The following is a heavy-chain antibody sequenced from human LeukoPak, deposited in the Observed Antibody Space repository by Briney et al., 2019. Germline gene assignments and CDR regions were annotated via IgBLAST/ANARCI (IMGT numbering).Heavy chain of an antibody. J-gene: IGHJ1*01. CDR1: GGSISSGSYY. V-gene: IGHV4-61*02. D-gene: IGHD6-6*01. CDR3: ARERSWSSSSAHFQH. Sequence: SENLSLTCTVSGGSISSGSYYWSWIRQPAGKGLEWIGRIYTSGSTNYNPSLKSRVTISVDTSKNQFSLKLSSVTAADTAVYYCARERSWSSSSAHFQHWGQGTLVTVSS. CDR2: IYTSGST.